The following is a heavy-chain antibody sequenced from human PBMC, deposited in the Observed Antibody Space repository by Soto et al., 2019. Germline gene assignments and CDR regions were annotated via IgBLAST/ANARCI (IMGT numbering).Heavy chain of an antibody. J-gene: IGHJ3*02. D-gene: IGHD3-3*01. CDR1: GYTFTSYY. CDR3: ASGRDTIFGVVIIQEEVDAFDI. Sequence: QVQLVQSGAEVKKPGASVKVSCKASGYTFTSYYMHWVRQAPGQGLDWMGIINPSGGSTSYAQKFQGRVTMTRDTSTSTVYMELSSLRSEDTAVYYCASGRDTIFGVVIIQEEVDAFDIWGQGTMVTVSS. V-gene: IGHV1-46*01. CDR2: INPSGGST.